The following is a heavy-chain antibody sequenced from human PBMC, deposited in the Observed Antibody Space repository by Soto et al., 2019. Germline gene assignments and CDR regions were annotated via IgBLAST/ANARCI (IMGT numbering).Heavy chain of an antibody. Sequence: EVQVLESGGGLVQPGGSLRLSCVASGFTFSNYAMTWVRQAPGKGMEWVSAIRGNGGETFYADSVKGRFTISRDNSKNTLYLQMNSLRAEDTAVYHCAKGDQVRQWLFLHNWGQGTLVTVSS. CDR1: GFTFSNYA. D-gene: IGHD3-22*01. J-gene: IGHJ4*02. CDR3: AKGDQVRQWLFLHN. CDR2: IRGNGGET. V-gene: IGHV3-23*01.